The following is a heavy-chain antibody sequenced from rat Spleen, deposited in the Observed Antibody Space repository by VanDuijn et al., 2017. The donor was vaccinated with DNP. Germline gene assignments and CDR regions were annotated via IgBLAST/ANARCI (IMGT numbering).Heavy chain of an antibody. V-gene: IGHV2-19*01. D-gene: IGHD1-9*01. CDR1: GFSLTDYS. CDR2: ISSGGST. Sequence: QVQLKESGPGMVQPSQTLSLTCTVSGFSLTDYSAHWVRQPPGKGLEWIAAISSGGSTYFNSALKFRLTISRDTSKSQVFLKMNSLQTDDTGTYYCTRAYYGYKAYFDYWGQGVMVTVSS. J-gene: IGHJ2*01. CDR3: TRAYYGYKAYFDY.